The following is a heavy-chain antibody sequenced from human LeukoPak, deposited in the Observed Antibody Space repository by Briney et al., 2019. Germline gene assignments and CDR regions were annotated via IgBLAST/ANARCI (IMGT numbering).Heavy chain of an antibody. D-gene: IGHD3-10*01. Sequence: SGTLSLTCTVSGGSMSVHYWSWIWQTPGKGLEWIGHIYYTGATTYNPSLKSPVSISVDTSKNQFSLRLTSVTAADTAVYFCARIYLVYYGSESYKYYFDYWGQGMLVTVSS. CDR2: IYYTGAT. CDR3: ARIYLVYYGSESYKYYFDY. CDR1: GGSMSVHY. V-gene: IGHV4-59*11. J-gene: IGHJ4*02.